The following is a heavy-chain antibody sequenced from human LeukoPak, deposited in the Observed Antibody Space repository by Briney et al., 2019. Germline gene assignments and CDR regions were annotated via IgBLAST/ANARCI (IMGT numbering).Heavy chain of an antibody. J-gene: IGHJ6*02. CDR3: AREKDYGLYYYYYGMDV. CDR1: GDSVSSNSAA. CDR2: TYYRSKWYN. D-gene: IGHD4-17*01. V-gene: IGHV6-1*01. Sequence: SQTLSLTCAISGDSVSSNSAAWNWIRQSPSRGLEWLGRTYYRSKWYNDYAVSVKSRITINPDTSKNQFSLQLNSVTPEDTAVYYCAREKDYGLYYYYYGMDVWGRGTTVTVSS.